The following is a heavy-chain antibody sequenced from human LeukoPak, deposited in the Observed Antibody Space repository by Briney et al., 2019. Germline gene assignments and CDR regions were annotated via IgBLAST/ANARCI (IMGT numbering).Heavy chain of an antibody. CDR3: ARDGPLGYCSGGSCYGDFDY. J-gene: IGHJ4*02. CDR1: GYTFTGYY. V-gene: IGHV1-2*02. CDR2: INPNSGGT. Sequence: GASVKVSCKASGYTFTGYYMHWVRQAPGQGLEWMGWINPNSGGTNYAQKFQGRVTMTRDTSISTAYMELSRLRSDDTAVYYCARDGPLGYCSGGSCYGDFDYWGQGTLVTVSS. D-gene: IGHD2-15*01.